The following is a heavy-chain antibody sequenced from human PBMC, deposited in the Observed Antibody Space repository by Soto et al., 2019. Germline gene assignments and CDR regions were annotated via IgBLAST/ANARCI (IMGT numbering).Heavy chain of an antibody. D-gene: IGHD3-3*01. J-gene: IGHJ3*02. V-gene: IGHV4-59*01. CDR2: IYDSGST. CDR1: GGSISSYY. Sequence: QVQLQESGPGLVKPSETLSLTCTVSGGSISSYYWSWIRQPPGKGLEWLGYIYDSGSTTYNPSLKSRVTISVDTSKNQFSLKLVSVTAADTAVYYCARDPSKNPRLYYDFWSGNDAFDIWGQGTMVTVSS. CDR3: ARDPSKNPRLYYDFWSGNDAFDI.